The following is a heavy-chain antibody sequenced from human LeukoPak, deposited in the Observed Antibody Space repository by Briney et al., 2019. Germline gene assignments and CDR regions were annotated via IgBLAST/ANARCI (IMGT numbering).Heavy chain of an antibody. CDR2: ISYDGSNK. Sequence: PGRSLRLSCAASGFTFSSYGMHWVRQAPGKGLEWVAVISYDGSNKYYADSVKGRFTISRDNSKNTLYLQMNSLRAEDTAVYYCARVSGSSWSDWYFDLWGRGTLVTVSS. CDR3: ARVSGSSWSDWYFDL. J-gene: IGHJ2*01. V-gene: IGHV3-30*03. CDR1: GFTFSSYG. D-gene: IGHD6-13*01.